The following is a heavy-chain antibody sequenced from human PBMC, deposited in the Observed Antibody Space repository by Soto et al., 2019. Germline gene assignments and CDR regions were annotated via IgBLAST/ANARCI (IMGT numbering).Heavy chain of an antibody. CDR2: ISAYNGKT. CDR3: ATEARYSSSWYSLYYYEYYGMDV. V-gene: IGHV1-18*01. D-gene: IGHD6-13*01. Sequence: ASVKVACNASGYTFTNYGISWVRQAPRQGLERTPGISAYNGKTNDAQKLQGRVTMTTDTSTSTAYMELRSLRSDDRGVYYCATEARYSSSWYSLYYYEYYGMDVWGQGTADGVS. J-gene: IGHJ6*02. CDR1: GYTFTNYG.